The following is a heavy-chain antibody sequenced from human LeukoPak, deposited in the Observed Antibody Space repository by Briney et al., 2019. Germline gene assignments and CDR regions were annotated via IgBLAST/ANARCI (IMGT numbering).Heavy chain of an antibody. CDR3: ASYYYDSSGYSDYFDH. J-gene: IGHJ4*02. CDR1: GYTFTGYY. CDR2: INPNSGGT. D-gene: IGHD3-22*01. V-gene: IGHV1-2*02. Sequence: GASVKVSCKASGYTFTGYYMHWVRQAPGQGLEWMGWINPNSGGTNYAQKFQGRVTMTRDTSISTAYMELSRLRSDDTAVYYCASYYYDSSGYSDYFDHWGQGTLVTVSS.